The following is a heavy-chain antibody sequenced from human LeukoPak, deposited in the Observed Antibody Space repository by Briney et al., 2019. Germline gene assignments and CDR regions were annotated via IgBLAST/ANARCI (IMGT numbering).Heavy chain of an antibody. J-gene: IGHJ5*02. CDR2: IYYSGST. CDR1: GGSISSYY. V-gene: IGHV4-59*01. Sequence: SGTLSLTCTVSGGSISSYYWSWIRQPPGKGLEWIGYIYYSGSTNYNPSLKSRVTISVDTSKNQFSLKLSSVTAADTAVYYCARDHYYGSGSYSGWFDPWGQGTLVTVSS. D-gene: IGHD3-10*01. CDR3: ARDHYYGSGSYSGWFDP.